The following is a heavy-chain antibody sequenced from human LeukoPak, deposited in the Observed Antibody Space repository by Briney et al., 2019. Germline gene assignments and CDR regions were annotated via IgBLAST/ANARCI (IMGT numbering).Heavy chain of an antibody. Sequence: SETLSLTCTVSGGSISSYYWSWIRQPPGKGLEWIGYIYYSGSTNYNPSLKSRVTISVDTSKNQFSLKLSSVTAADTAVYYCARQRGMTRDAFDIWGQGTMVTVSS. V-gene: IGHV4-59*08. CDR1: GGSISSYY. D-gene: IGHD3-16*01. J-gene: IGHJ3*02. CDR3: ARQRGMTRDAFDI. CDR2: IYYSGST.